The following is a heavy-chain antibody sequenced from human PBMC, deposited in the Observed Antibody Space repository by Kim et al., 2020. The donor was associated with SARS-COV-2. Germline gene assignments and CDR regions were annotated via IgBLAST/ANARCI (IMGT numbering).Heavy chain of an antibody. V-gene: IGHV3-30*07. CDR3: ARDRDGYSYGSSGMDV. J-gene: IGHJ6*02. Sequence: SVKGRFTISRDNSKNTGYLQMNSLRAEDTAVYYWARDRDGYSYGSSGMDVWGQGTTVTVSS. D-gene: IGHD5-18*01.